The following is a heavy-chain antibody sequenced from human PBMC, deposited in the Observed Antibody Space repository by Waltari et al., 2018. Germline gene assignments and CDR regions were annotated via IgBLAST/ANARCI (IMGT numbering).Heavy chain of an antibody. CDR3: ARVAAAGIDY. V-gene: IGHV4-39*07. Sequence: QLQLQESGPGLVKPSETLSLTCTVSGGSISSSSYYWGWIRQPPGKGLEWIGSIYYSGSTYYNLSRKSRVTISVDTSKNQFSLKLSSVTAADTAVYYCARVAAAGIDYWGQGTLVTVSS. CDR1: GGSISSSSYY. D-gene: IGHD6-13*01. CDR2: IYYSGST. J-gene: IGHJ4*02.